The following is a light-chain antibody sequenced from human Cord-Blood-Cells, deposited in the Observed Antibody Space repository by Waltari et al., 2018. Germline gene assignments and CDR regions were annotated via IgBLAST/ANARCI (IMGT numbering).Light chain of an antibody. Sequence: QSALTQPASVSGSPGQSITISCTGTSSDVGGYNYVSWYQQPPGKAPKRMIYDVSKRPSWVSNRFSGTKSGNTASLTISGLQAEEEADYYCSSYTSSSSWVFGGGTKLTVL. J-gene: IGLJ3*02. CDR1: SSDVGGYNY. CDR2: DVS. V-gene: IGLV2-14*01. CDR3: SSYTSSSSWV.